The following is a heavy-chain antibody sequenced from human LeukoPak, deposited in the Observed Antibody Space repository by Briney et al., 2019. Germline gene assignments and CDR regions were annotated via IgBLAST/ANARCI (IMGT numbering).Heavy chain of an antibody. J-gene: IGHJ4*02. CDR1: GFTFSSSW. Sequence: PGGSLRLSCATSGFTFSSSWMSWVRQAPGKGLECVANIKEYGREKYYVDSVKGRFTISRDNAKNSLYLQMSSLRAEDTAVYYCARGGRPDYWGQGTLVTVS. D-gene: IGHD3-10*01. V-gene: IGHV3-7*01. CDR2: IKEYGREK. CDR3: ARGGRPDY.